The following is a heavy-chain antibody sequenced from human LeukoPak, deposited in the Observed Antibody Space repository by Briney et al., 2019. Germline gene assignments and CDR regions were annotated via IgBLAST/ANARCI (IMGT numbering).Heavy chain of an antibody. Sequence: GASVKVSCTASGYTFTGYYMHWVRQAPGQGLEWMGWINPNSGGTNYAQKFQGRVTMTRDTSISTAYMELSRLRSDDTAVDYCARERGYYYDSSGYPPLGAFDIWGQGTMVTVSS. D-gene: IGHD3-22*01. CDR3: ARERGYYYDSSGYPPLGAFDI. V-gene: IGHV1-2*02. CDR2: INPNSGGT. CDR1: GYTFTGYY. J-gene: IGHJ3*02.